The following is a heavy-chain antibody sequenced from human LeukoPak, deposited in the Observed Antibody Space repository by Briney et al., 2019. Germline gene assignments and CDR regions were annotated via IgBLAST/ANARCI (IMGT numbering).Heavy chain of an antibody. CDR2: IRQDGSEK. D-gene: IGHD6-13*01. J-gene: IGHJ4*02. CDR1: GFTFSSYW. CDR3: ARTGYSSSWYPFDY. Sequence: GGSLRLSCAASGFTFSSYWMSWVRQAPGKGLEWVANIRQDGSEKYYVDSVKGRFTISRDHGKNSLYLQMNSLRAEDTAVYYCARTGYSSSWYPFDYWGRGTLVTVSS. V-gene: IGHV3-7*01.